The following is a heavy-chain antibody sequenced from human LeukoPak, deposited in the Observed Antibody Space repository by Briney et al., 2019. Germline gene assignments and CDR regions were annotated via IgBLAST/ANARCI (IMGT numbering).Heavy chain of an antibody. CDR3: ARTSRDGYSYDAFDI. Sequence: SETLSLTCTVSGGSIGSYYWSWIRQPPGKGLEWIGYIYYSGSTNYNPSLKSRVTISVDTSKNQFSLKLSSVTAADTAVYYCARTSRDGYSYDAFDIWGQGTMVTVSS. J-gene: IGHJ3*02. CDR1: GGSIGSYY. D-gene: IGHD5-24*01. CDR2: IYYSGST. V-gene: IGHV4-59*01.